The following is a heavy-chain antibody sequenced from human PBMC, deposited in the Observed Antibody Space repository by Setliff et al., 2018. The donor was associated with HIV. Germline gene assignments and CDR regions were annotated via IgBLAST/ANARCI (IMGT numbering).Heavy chain of an antibody. D-gene: IGHD6-19*01. J-gene: IGHJ4*02. CDR1: GYTLTELS. V-gene: IGHV1-24*01. CDR2: FDPEDGDT. CDR3: ATAKEVWLAEGGFDY. Sequence: ASVKVSCKVSGYTLTELSMHWVRQASGKGFEWMGRFDPEDGDTLYAHKFQGRVTMTEDTSTDTAYLELSGLKSDDTAVYYCATAKEVWLAEGGFDYWVQGTLVTVSS.